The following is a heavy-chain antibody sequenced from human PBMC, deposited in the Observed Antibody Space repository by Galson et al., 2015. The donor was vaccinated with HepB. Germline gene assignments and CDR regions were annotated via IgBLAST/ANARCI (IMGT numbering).Heavy chain of an antibody. J-gene: IGHJ4*02. Sequence: SLRLSCAASGFTFNSYSMNWVRQAPGKGLEWLSYISSSSSTTIYYADSVKGRFTISRDNVKNCLYLQMNDLRPEDTALYFCARAPKGWGPSDYWGQGTLVTVSS. V-gene: IGHV3-48*04. CDR3: ARAPKGWGPSDY. CDR1: GFTFNSYS. CDR2: ISSSSSTTI. D-gene: IGHD3-16*01.